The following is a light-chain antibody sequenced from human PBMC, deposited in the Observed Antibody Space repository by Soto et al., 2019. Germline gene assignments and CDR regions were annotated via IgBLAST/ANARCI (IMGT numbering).Light chain of an antibody. J-gene: IGKJ2*02. Sequence: ENVLTQSPGTLSLSPGERATLSCRATQSVTNSFFAWYQQKPGQAPRLLIYGISSRATGIPDRFSGSGSGTDFTLTISRLEPEDFVVYYCQQYSTLPRTFGQGTKVDIK. CDR1: QSVTNSF. CDR2: GIS. CDR3: QQYSTLPRT. V-gene: IGKV3-20*01.